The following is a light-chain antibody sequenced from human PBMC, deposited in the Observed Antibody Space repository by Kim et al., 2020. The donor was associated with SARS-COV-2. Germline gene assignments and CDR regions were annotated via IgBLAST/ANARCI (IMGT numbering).Light chain of an antibody. J-gene: IGKJ4*01. CDR1: QGISSY. Sequence: ASTGDRVTITCRASQGISSYLAWYQQKPGKAPKLLIYAASTLQSGVPSRFSGSGSGTDFTLTISCLQSEDFATYYCQQYYSYPPLFGGGTKVDIK. V-gene: IGKV1-8*01. CDR3: QQYYSYPPL. CDR2: AAS.